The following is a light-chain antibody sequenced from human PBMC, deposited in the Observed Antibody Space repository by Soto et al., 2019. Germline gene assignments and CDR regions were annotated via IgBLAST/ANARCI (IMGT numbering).Light chain of an antibody. CDR3: QQSYSLWT. V-gene: IGKV1-39*01. CDR2: AAS. CDR1: QSVSSY. J-gene: IGKJ1*01. Sequence: DIQMTQSPSTLSASVGDRVTITCRASQSVSSYLNWYQQKPGKAPKLLIYAASSLQSGVPSRFSGSGSGTDFTLTISSLQPEDFATYYCQQSYSLWTFGQGTKADIK.